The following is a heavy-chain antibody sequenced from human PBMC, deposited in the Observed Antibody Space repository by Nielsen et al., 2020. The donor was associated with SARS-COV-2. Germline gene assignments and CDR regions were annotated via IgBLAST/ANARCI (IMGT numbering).Heavy chain of an antibody. D-gene: IGHD5-12*01. Sequence: GGSLRLSCAASGFTFDDYAMHWVRQAPGKGLEWVSLISGDGGSTYYADSVKGRFTISRDNSKNSLYLQMNSLRTEDTALHYCAKDLGVATMMEFDYWGQGTLVTVSS. V-gene: IGHV3-43*02. CDR2: ISGDGGST. J-gene: IGHJ4*02. CDR3: AKDLGVATMMEFDY. CDR1: GFTFDDYA.